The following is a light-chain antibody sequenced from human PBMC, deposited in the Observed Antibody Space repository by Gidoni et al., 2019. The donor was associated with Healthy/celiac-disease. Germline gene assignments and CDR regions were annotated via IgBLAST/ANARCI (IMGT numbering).Light chain of an antibody. J-gene: IGLJ1*01. CDR2: DVS. Sequence: QSALPQPASVSGSPGQSITLSCTGTSSYVGAYNYVYWYQQHPGKAPKLLIYDVSNRPSGGSNRFSCSKSGNTASLTISCLQAEDEADYYCSSYTSSSTLVFGTGTKVTVL. CDR3: SSYTSSSTLV. CDR1: SSYVGAYNY. V-gene: IGLV2-14*01.